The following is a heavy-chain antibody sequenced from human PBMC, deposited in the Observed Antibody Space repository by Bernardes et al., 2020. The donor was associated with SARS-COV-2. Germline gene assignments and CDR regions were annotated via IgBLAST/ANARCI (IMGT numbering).Heavy chain of an antibody. CDR2: ISSSGSTI. CDR3: ARDRRVNYYDSSGPSYYFDY. CDR1: GFTFSDYY. J-gene: IGHJ4*02. V-gene: IGHV3-11*01. Sequence: GGSLRLSCAASGFTFSDYYMSWIRQAPGKGLEWVSYISSSGSTIYYADSVKGRFTISRDNAKNSLYLQMNSLRAEDTAVYYCARDRRVNYYDSSGPSYYFDYWGQGTLVTVSS. D-gene: IGHD3-22*01.